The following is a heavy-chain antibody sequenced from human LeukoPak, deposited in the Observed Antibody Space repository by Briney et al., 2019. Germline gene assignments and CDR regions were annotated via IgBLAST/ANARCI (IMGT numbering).Heavy chain of an antibody. CDR2: FDPEDGET. J-gene: IGHJ4*02. CDR1: GYTLTELS. CDR3: AIYDFDY. D-gene: IGHD3-22*01. Sequence: ASVKVSFKFSGYTLTELSMHWVRQAPGKGLEWMGGFDPEDGETIYAQKFQGRVTMTEDTSTDTAYMELSSLRSEDTDVYYCAIYDFDYWGQGTLVTVSS. V-gene: IGHV1-24*01.